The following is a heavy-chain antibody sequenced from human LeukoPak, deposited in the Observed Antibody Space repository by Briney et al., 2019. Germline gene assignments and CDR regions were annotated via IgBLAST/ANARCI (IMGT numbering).Heavy chain of an antibody. Sequence: PGRSLRLSCAVSGFTFDDYAMHWVRQVPGKGLEWVSGINWNSDSIGYADSVKGRFTTSRDNAKNSLYLQVNSLRAEDTAFYYCAINGGGDSGYGNFDYWGQGTLVTVSS. CDR1: GFTFDDYA. CDR3: AINGGGDSGYGNFDY. CDR2: INWNSDSI. J-gene: IGHJ4*02. V-gene: IGHV3-9*01. D-gene: IGHD5-12*01.